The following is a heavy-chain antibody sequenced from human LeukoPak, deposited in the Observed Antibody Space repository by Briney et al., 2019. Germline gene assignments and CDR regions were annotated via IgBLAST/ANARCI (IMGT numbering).Heavy chain of an antibody. J-gene: IGHJ4*02. D-gene: IGHD3-3*01. V-gene: IGHV1-69*06. CDR3: ARDSYDFWSGYRYYFDY. CDR2: IIPIFGTA. CDR1: GGTFSSYA. Sequence: SVTVSCKASGGTFSSYAISWVRQAPGQGLEWMGRIIPIFGTANYAQKFQGRVTITADKSTSTAYMELSSLRSEDTAVYYCARDSYDFWSGYRYYFDYWGQGTLVTVSS.